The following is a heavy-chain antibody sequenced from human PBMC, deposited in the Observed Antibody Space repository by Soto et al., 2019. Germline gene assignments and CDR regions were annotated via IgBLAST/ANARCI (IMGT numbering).Heavy chain of an antibody. V-gene: IGHV3-30*18. CDR1: GFTFSSYG. J-gene: IGHJ6*02. D-gene: IGHD6-6*01. Sequence: AGSLRLSCAASGFTFSSYGMHWVRQAPGKGLEWVAVISYDGSNKYYADSVKGRFTISRDNSKNTLYLQMNSLRAEDTAVYYCAKDLKAAHGMDVWGQGTTVTVSS. CDR3: AKDLKAAHGMDV. CDR2: ISYDGSNK.